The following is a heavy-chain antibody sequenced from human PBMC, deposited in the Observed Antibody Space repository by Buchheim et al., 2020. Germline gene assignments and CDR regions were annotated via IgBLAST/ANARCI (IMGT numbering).Heavy chain of an antibody. Sequence: EVQLVQSGAEVKKPGESLRISCKGSGYSFTNYWINWVRQMPGKGLEWMGTIDPSDPYTNYSPSFQGHVTISTDKSISTTYPQWSSLKASDTAMYYCARRVAGRKHYFGMDVWGQGTT. CDR2: IDPSDPYT. CDR3: ARRVAGRKHYFGMDV. D-gene: IGHD6-19*01. V-gene: IGHV5-10-1*01. J-gene: IGHJ6*02. CDR1: GYSFTNYW.